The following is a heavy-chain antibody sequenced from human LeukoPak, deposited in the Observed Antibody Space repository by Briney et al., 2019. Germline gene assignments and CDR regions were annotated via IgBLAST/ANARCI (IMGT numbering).Heavy chain of an antibody. J-gene: IGHJ4*02. Sequence: SETLSLTCTVSGGSVSSSNYYWGWIRQPPGRGLEWIGSISYSGSTYYKPSLKSRVTISVDTAMNLFSLRLTSVTAADTAVYFCVRRSVGRPIEYWGQGTLVTVSS. CDR2: ISYSGST. CDR3: VRRSVGRPIEY. D-gene: IGHD3-10*01. V-gene: IGHV4-39*01. CDR1: GGSVSSSNYY.